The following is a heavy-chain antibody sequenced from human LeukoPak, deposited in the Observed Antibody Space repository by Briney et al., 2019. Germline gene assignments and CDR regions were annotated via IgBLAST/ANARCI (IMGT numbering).Heavy chain of an antibody. Sequence: GGSLRLSCAASGFTFTNYGMSWVRQAPGKGLEWVSTINVSGGITYYADSVKGRFTISRDNSKNTLYLQMNSLRAEDTAVYFCARGAGSNWFAPWGQGTLVTVSS. CDR3: ARGAGSNWFAP. CDR2: INVSGGIT. D-gene: IGHD6-25*01. CDR1: GFTFTNYG. J-gene: IGHJ5*02. V-gene: IGHV3-23*01.